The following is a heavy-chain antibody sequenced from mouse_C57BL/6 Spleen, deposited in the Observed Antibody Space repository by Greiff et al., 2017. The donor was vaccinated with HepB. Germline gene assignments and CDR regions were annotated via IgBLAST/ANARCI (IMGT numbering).Heavy chain of an antibody. CDR1: GYTFTSYW. CDR3: ARSGDRDYFDY. V-gene: IGHV1-64*01. CDR2: IHPNSGST. D-gene: IGHD3-2*02. J-gene: IGHJ2*01. Sequence: QVQLQQSGAELVKPGASVKLSCKASGYTFTSYWMHWVKQRPGQGLEWIGMIHPNSGSTNYNEKFKSKATLTVDKSSSTAYMQLSSLTSEDSAVYYCARSGDRDYFDYWGQGTTLTVSS.